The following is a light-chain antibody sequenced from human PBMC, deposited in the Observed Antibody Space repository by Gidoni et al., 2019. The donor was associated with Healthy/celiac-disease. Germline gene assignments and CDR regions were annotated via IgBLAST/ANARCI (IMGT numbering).Light chain of an antibody. J-gene: IGKJ1*01. CDR3: QQYNSYSPWT. CDR1: QSISSW. V-gene: IGKV1-5*01. CDR2: DAS. Sequence: DIQMTQSPSTLSASVGDRVTITCRASQSISSWLAWYQQKPGKAPKLLIYDASSLESGVPSRLSGSGSGTEFTLTISSRQPDDFETYYCQQYNSYSPWTFGQXTKVEIK.